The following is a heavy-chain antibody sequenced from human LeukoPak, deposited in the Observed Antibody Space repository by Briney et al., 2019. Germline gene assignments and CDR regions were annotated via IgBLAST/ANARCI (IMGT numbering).Heavy chain of an antibody. J-gene: IGHJ4*02. CDR1: GYTFTDYY. CDR2: INPKTGGT. CDR3: ARGLYCTGGSCSTF. Sequence: ASVKVSCKASGYTFTDYYIHWVRQAPGQGLEWMGWINPKTGGTNYAQRFQDRVTMTRDTSINTAYMDMSSLRSGDTAVYYCARGLYCTGGSCSTFWGQGSLVIVSS. D-gene: IGHD2-15*01. V-gene: IGHV1-2*02.